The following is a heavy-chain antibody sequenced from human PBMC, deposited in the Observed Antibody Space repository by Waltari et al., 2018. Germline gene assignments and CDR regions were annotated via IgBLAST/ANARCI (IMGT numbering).Heavy chain of an antibody. J-gene: IGHJ4*02. CDR1: GFTFSSYS. Sequence: EVQLVESGGGLVKPGGSLRLSCAASGFTFSSYSMNWVRQAPGKGLEWVSSISSSSYIYYADSVKGRFTISRDNSKNTLYLQMNSLRAEDTAVYYCARETYYYDSSGYYFDYWGQGTLVTVSS. CDR3: ARETYYYDSSGYYFDY. CDR2: ISSSSYI. D-gene: IGHD3-22*01. V-gene: IGHV3-21*04.